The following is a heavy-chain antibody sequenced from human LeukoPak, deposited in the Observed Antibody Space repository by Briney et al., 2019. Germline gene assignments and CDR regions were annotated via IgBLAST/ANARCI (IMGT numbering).Heavy chain of an antibody. CDR3: ARDWDPITGTTRWFDP. J-gene: IGHJ5*02. V-gene: IGHV1-2*06. CDR1: GYSFTGYY. D-gene: IGHD1-7*01. CDR2: INVNNGDT. Sequence: ASVKVSCKASGYSFTGYYMHWVRQAPGQGLEWMGRINVNNGDTNYAQKFQGRVTVTRDTSISTAYMELSRLRSDDAAVYYCARDWDPITGTTRWFDPWGQGTLVTVSS.